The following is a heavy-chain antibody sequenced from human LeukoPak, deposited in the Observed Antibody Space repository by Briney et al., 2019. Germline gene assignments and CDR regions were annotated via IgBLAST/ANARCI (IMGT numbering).Heavy chain of an antibody. CDR3: ARGRGYSGYTYEY. CDR1: GGSISGYY. CDR2: IYYTGST. J-gene: IGHJ4*02. Sequence: SETLSLACTVSGGSISGYYWSWIRQPPGKGLDWIGYIYYTGSTNYNPSLKSRVTISIDTSENQFSLKLTSVTSADTAVFYCARGRGYSGYTYEYWGQGTLVTVSS. D-gene: IGHD5-12*01. V-gene: IGHV4-59*01.